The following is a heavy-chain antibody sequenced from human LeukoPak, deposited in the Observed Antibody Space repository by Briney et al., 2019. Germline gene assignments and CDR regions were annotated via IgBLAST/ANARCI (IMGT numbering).Heavy chain of an antibody. Sequence: SETLSLTCTVSGGSISSYYWSWIRQPPGKGLEWIGYIYYSGSTNYNPSLKSRVTMSVDTSKNQFSLKLSSVTAADTAVYYCARFGTHDAFDIWGQGTMVTVSS. CDR1: GGSISSYY. J-gene: IGHJ3*02. CDR2: IYYSGST. CDR3: ARFGTHDAFDI. V-gene: IGHV4-59*08. D-gene: IGHD3-10*01.